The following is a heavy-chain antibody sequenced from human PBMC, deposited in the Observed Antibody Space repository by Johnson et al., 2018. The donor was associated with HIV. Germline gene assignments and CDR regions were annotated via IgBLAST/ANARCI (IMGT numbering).Heavy chain of an antibody. Sequence: VQLVESGGGLVQPGGSLRLSCAASGFTVSSNYMTWVRQAPGKGLEWVSVIFSGGSTYYADSVKGRFTISRDNSTNTRYLQMNSLRAEDKAVFYCARACRDGYTCDVFDIWGQGTMVTVSS. CDR2: IFSGGST. V-gene: IGHV3-66*01. J-gene: IGHJ3*02. CDR1: GFTVSSNY. D-gene: IGHD5-24*01. CDR3: ARACRDGYTCDVFDI.